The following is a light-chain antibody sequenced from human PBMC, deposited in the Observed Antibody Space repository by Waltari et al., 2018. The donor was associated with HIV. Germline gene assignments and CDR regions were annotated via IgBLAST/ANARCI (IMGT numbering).Light chain of an antibody. V-gene: IGLV4-69*01. J-gene: IGLJ3*02. Sequence: QLLLTQPPSASASLGASVKLPCTPRSGHSNYAIAWHQQQPGKGPRYLMKVDIDGSHTRGDGVPDRFSGSTSGADHYLTISSLQSEDEADYYCQAWGTGIRVFGGGTKLTVL. CDR3: QAWGTGIRV. CDR1: SGHSNYA. CDR2: VDIDGSH.